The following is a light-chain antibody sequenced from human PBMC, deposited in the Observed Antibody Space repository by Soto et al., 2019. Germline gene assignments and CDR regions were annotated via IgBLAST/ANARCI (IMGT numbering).Light chain of an antibody. CDR3: LQDYNYPWT. CDR1: RYIRSD. CDR2: AAS. V-gene: IGKV1-6*01. Sequence: AIQMTQSPSSLSASVGDRVTITCRARRYIRSDLSWYQQRPGQAPKVLIYAASSLQSGVPSRFSGSGSGTDFTLTISSLQPEDFATYYCLQDYNYPWTFGQGTKVDIK. J-gene: IGKJ1*01.